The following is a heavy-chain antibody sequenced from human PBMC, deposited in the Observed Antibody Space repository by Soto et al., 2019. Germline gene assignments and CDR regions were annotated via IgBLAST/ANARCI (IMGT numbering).Heavy chain of an antibody. CDR3: ARGGVSTRTFDY. CDR1: GYNFAGYW. D-gene: IGHD3-3*01. CDR2: IYPSDSDT. Sequence: GESLKISCKGSGYNFAGYWIAWVRQMPGKGLELMGIIYPSDSDTRYRPSFQGQVTISADKSISSAYLQWSSLRASDTAMHYCARGGVSTRTFDYWGQGTPVTVSS. V-gene: IGHV5-51*01. J-gene: IGHJ4*02.